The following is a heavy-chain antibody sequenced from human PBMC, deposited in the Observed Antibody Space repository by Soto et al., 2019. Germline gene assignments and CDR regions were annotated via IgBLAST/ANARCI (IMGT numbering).Heavy chain of an antibody. CDR2: INPSGGST. Sequence: QVQLVQSGAEVKKPGASVKVSCKASGYTFTTYYIHWVRQAPGQGLEWMGVINPSGGSTTYAHKFQVRVTMARATSTSTVYMELSSLRSEDTAVYYCARDLADYYDRSSYSYVRGGEGGFDYWGQVSLVTVSS. CDR3: ARDLADYYDRSSYSYVRGGEGGFDY. J-gene: IGHJ4*02. CDR1: GYTFTTYY. D-gene: IGHD3-22*01. V-gene: IGHV1-46*03.